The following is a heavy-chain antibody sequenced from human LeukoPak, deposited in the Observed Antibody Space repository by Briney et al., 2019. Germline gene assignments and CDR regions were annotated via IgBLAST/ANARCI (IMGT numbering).Heavy chain of an antibody. J-gene: IGHJ3*02. CDR2: IYTSGST. CDR1: GGSISSYY. CDR3: ARGGNHRVADDAFDI. V-gene: IGHV4-4*07. Sequence: SETLSLTCTVSGGSISSYYWSWIRQPAGKGLEWIGRIYTSGSTNYNPSLKSRVTMSVDTSKNQFSLKLSSVTAADTAVYYCARGGNHRVADDAFDIWVQGKMVSVSS. D-gene: IGHD2-15*01.